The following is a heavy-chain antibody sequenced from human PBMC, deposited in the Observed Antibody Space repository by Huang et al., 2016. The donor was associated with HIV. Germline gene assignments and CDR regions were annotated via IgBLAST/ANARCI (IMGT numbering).Heavy chain of an antibody. V-gene: IGHV1-18*04. CDR1: GYTFISYG. J-gene: IGHJ6*02. CDR2: IRPYYGYT. CDR3: ARDLGTTVVPDGMDV. Sequence: QVQLVQSGAEVKKPGASVKVSCRAFGYTFISYGITWVREAPGQGLEWMGWIRPYYGYTNYAQLFQGRVTITKDTSTNTVYMEVRSLRSDDTAVYYCARDLGTTVVPDGMDVWGQGTTVTVSS. D-gene: IGHD4-17*01.